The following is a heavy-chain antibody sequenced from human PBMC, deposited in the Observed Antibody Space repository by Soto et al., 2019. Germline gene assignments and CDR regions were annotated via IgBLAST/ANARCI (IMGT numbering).Heavy chain of an antibody. CDR1: GYTFTSYD. Sequence: ASVKVSCKASGYTFTSYDINWVRQATGQGLEWMGIINPSNSTTYAQKFQGRVTMTRDTSTSTVYMELSSLRSEDTAVYYCARTDEWRLITMVRGVLPALGFDYWGQGTLVTVSS. D-gene: IGHD3-10*01. CDR3: ARTDEWRLITMVRGVLPALGFDY. CDR2: INPSNST. J-gene: IGHJ4*02. V-gene: IGHV1-46*01.